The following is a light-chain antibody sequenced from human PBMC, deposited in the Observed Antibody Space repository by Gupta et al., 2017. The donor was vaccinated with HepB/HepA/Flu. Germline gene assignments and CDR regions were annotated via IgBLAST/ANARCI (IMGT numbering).Light chain of an antibody. CDR1: NIGSKS. Sequence: SYVLTQPPSVSVAPGQTARITCGGNNIGSKSVHWYQQKPGQAPVLVINHDNDRPSGIPERFSGSKSGNTATLTIGRVEAGDEADYHCQVWDSSSDHVVCGGGTKLTVL. CDR2: HDN. CDR3: QVWDSSSDHVV. J-gene: IGLJ2*01. V-gene: IGLV3-21*04.